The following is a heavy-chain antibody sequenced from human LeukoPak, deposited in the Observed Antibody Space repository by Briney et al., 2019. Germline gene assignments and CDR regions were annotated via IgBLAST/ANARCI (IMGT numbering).Heavy chain of an antibody. CDR2: IKEDGSES. D-gene: IGHD1-20*01. V-gene: IGHV3-7*01. CDR1: GFTFRSHW. Sequence: GGSLRLSCVASGFTFRSHWMTWVRQAPGKGLEWVAIIKEDGSESYYVDSVKGRFTTPRDNAKNSLYLQMSSLRADDTAVYYCARGTIDNWNQGVHFDFWGQGTLVTVSS. J-gene: IGHJ4*02. CDR3: ARGTIDNWNQGVHFDF.